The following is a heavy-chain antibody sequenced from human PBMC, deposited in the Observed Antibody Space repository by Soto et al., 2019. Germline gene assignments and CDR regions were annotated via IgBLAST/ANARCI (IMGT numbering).Heavy chain of an antibody. V-gene: IGHV1-69*13. D-gene: IGHD3-10*01. CDR3: ARADGSGSDNQRVNWFDP. Sequence: SVKVSCKASGGTFSSYAISWVRQAPGQGLEWMGGIIPIFGTANYAQKFQGRVTITADESTSTAYMELSSLRSEDTAVYYCARADGSGSDNQRVNWFDPWGQGTLVSVSS. CDR2: IIPIFGTA. CDR1: GGTFSSYA. J-gene: IGHJ5*02.